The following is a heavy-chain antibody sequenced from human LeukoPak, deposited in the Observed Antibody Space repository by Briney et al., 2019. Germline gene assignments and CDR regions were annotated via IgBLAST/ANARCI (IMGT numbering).Heavy chain of an antibody. J-gene: IGHJ6*02. CDR1: GFTFSSYG. CDR3: AREDTAMVNYYGMDV. V-gene: IGHV3-21*01. D-gene: IGHD5-18*01. CDR2: ISSSSSYI. Sequence: GGSLRLSCAASGFTFSSYGMHWVRQAPGKGLEWVSSISSSSSYIYYADSVKGRFTISRDNAKNSLYLQMNSLRAEDTAVYYCAREDTAMVNYYGMDVWGQGTTVTVSS.